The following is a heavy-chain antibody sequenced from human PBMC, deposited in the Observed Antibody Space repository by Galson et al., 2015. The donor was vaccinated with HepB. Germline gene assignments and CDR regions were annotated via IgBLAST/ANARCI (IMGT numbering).Heavy chain of an antibody. CDR3: AKAAPLVYAAAGSFDY. V-gene: IGHV3-23*01. CDR1: GFTFSSYA. J-gene: IGHJ4*02. Sequence: PLRLSCAASGFTFSSYAMSWVRQAPGKGLEWVSAISGSGGSTYYADSVKGRFTISRDNSKNTLYLQMNSLRAEDTAVYYCAKAAPLVYAAAGSFDYWGQGTLVTVSS. CDR2: ISGSGGST. D-gene: IGHD6-13*01.